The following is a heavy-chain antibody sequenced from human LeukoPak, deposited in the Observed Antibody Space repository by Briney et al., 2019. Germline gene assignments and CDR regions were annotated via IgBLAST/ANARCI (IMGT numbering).Heavy chain of an antibody. CDR3: ARFTIFLGYYYGMDV. V-gene: IGHV1-2*02. CDR1: GYTFTGYY. J-gene: IGHJ6*02. CDR2: INPNSGGT. Sequence: ASVKVSCKASGYTFTGYYMHWARQAPGQGLEWMGWINPNSGGTNYAQKFQGRVTMTRDTSISTAYMELSRLRSDDTAVYYCARFTIFLGYYYGMDVWGQGTTVTVSS. D-gene: IGHD3-9*01.